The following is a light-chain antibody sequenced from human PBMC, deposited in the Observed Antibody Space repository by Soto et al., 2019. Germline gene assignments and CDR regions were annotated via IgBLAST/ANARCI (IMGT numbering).Light chain of an antibody. CDR1: TSNIGSNT. CDR3: AAWDDSLIGVV. J-gene: IGLJ2*01. V-gene: IGLV1-44*01. CDR2: SND. Sequence: QSVLTQPPSASGTPGQRVNISCSGITSNIGSNTVNWYQQLPGTAPKLLIYSNDQRPSGVPDRFSGSKSGTSASLAISGLQSEYEADYYCAAWDDSLIGVVFGGGTQLTVL.